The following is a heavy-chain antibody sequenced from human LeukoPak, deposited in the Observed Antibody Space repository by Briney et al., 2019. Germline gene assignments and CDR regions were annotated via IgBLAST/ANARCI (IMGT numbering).Heavy chain of an antibody. J-gene: IGHJ4*02. CDR1: GDTLTSYY. CDR2: INPSAGST. Sequence: ASVKVSCKTSGDTLTSYYIYWVRQAPGQGLEWMGIINPSAGSTNSAQKLQGRLTMTRDTSTSTIYMELSSLRSEDTAVYYCARAAVAGTPVCPFDYWGQGTLVTVSS. V-gene: IGHV1-46*01. D-gene: IGHD6-19*01. CDR3: ARAAVAGTPVCPFDY.